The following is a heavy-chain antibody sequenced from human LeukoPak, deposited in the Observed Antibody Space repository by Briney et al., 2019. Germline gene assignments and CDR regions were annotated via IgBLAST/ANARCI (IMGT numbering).Heavy chain of an antibody. Sequence: GGSLRLSCAASGFTFSSYAMSWVRQAPGKGLEWVSAISGSGGSTYYADSVKGRFTISRDNSKNTLYLQMNSLRAEDTAVYYCAKDRHPLQLWFETSHYYFDYWGQGTLVTVSS. CDR3: AKDRHPLQLWFETSHYYFDY. CDR2: ISGSGGST. CDR1: GFTFSSYA. V-gene: IGHV3-23*01. D-gene: IGHD5-18*01. J-gene: IGHJ4*02.